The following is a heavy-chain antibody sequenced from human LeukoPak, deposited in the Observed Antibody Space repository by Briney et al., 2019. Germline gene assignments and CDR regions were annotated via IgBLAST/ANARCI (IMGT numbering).Heavy chain of an antibody. D-gene: IGHD3-10*01. CDR2: IIPIFGTA. CDR3: ASLLWPQYYFDY. V-gene: IGHV1-69*05. J-gene: IGHJ4*02. Sequence: SVKVSCKASGGTFSSYAISWVRQAPGQGLEWMGGIIPIFGTANYARKFHGRVTITTDESTSTAYMELSSLRSEDTAVYYCASLLWPQYYFDYWGQGTLVTVSS. CDR1: GGTFSSYA.